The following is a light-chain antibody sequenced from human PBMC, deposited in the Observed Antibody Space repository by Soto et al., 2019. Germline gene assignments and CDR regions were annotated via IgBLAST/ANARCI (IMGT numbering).Light chain of an antibody. CDR1: QTISSW. CDR3: QHYNSYSEA. J-gene: IGKJ1*01. V-gene: IGKV1-5*03. Sequence: DIQMTQSPSTLSGSVGDRVTITCRASQTISSWLAWYQQKPGKAPTLLISKASTLKSGVPSSFSGSGSGTEFTLTISSLHPDDFATYYCQHYNSYSEAFGQGTKVELK. CDR2: KAS.